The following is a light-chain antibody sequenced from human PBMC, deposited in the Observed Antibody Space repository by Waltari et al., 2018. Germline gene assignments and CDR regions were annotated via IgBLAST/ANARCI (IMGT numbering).Light chain of an antibody. CDR2: GVN. V-gene: IGLV2-23*02. Sequence: QSALIQPASVSGTPGQSIIISCTGTSSDVGTYDLVSWYQQHPGKVPKVLIYGVNKRPSGISDRFSVSKSGNTASLTISGLQAEDEADYYCCSYAGSPTYVLFGGGTTLTVL. CDR3: CSYAGSPTYVL. J-gene: IGLJ2*01. CDR1: SSDVGTYDL.